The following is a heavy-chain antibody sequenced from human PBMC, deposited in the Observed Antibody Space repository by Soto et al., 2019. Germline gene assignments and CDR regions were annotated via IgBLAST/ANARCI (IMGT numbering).Heavy chain of an antibody. J-gene: IGHJ4*02. Sequence: TLSLTCTVSGGSFTSADFYWSLLLQPPGKGLEWIGYIYYSGSTYYNPSLKSRVTISADTSKNQFSLNLSSVTAADTAVYYCARAGRGGNYFFDYWGQGTLVTVSS. D-gene: IGHD4-4*01. CDR3: ARAGRGGNYFFDY. V-gene: IGHV4-30-4*01. CDR1: GGSFTSADFY. CDR2: IYYSGST.